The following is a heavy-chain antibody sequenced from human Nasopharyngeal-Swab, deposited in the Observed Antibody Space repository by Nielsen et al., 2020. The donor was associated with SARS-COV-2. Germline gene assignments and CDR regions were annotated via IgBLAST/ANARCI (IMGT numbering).Heavy chain of an antibody. Sequence: WIRQPPGKGLEWIGQINPTGETNYNPSLGSRASISLDSSRRQLSLKLSSVTPADTAVYFCARGRDGATSYSNYHMDVWGKGSAVTVSS. V-gene: IGHV4-34*01. J-gene: IGHJ6*03. CDR2: INPTGET. CDR3: ARGRDGATSYSNYHMDV. D-gene: IGHD4/OR15-4a*01.